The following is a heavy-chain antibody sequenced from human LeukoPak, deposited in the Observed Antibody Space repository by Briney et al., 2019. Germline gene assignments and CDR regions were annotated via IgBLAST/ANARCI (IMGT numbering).Heavy chain of an antibody. D-gene: IGHD2-21*01. CDR1: GFTFSNYA. CDR3: AKDLYIFLY. V-gene: IGHV3-23*01. Sequence: GGSLRLSCAASGFTFSNYAMSWVRQAPGKGLEWVSSLSGSGGSTYYADSVKGRFTISRDNSKNTLYLQMSSLRAEDTAVYYCAKDLYIFLYWGQGTLVTVSS. CDR2: LSGSGGST. J-gene: IGHJ4*02.